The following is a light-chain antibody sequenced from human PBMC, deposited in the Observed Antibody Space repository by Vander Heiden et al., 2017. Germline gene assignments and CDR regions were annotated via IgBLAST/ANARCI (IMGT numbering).Light chain of an antibody. V-gene: IGKV1-27*01. J-gene: IGKJ1*01. CDR1: QGIGNF. CDR3: QKYNSAPQT. CDR2: GAS. Sequence: DIQMTQSPSSLSASVGDRITITCQTSQGIGNFLAWYQQKPGKVPKLLIYGASTLQSGVPSRFSGGGSGTDFTLTISSLQPEDVATYYCQKYNSAPQTFGQGTKVEIK.